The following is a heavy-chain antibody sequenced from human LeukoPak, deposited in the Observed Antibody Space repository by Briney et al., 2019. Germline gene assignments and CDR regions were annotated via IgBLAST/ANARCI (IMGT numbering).Heavy chain of an antibody. CDR1: GFTFSSYA. V-gene: IGHV3-23*01. CDR3: AKAATPTTPYYYYYYMDV. CDR2: ISGSGGST. Sequence: GGSLRLSCAASGFTFSSYAMSWVRQAPGKGLEWVSAISGSGGSTYYADSVKGRFTISRDNSKNTLYLQMNSLRAEDTAVYYCAKAATPTTPYYYYYYMDVWGKGTTVTVSS. J-gene: IGHJ6*03. D-gene: IGHD4-11*01.